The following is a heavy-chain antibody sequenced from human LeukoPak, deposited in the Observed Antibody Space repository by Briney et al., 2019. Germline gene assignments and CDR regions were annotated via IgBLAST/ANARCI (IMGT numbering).Heavy chain of an antibody. CDR2: ISSSGSTI. J-gene: IGHJ4*02. D-gene: IGHD6-6*01. CDR3: ARVYRSSSGPTLDY. V-gene: IGHV3-48*03. Sequence: GGSLRLSCAASGFTFSSYEMNWVRQAPGKGLEWVSYISSSGSTIYYADSVKGRFTISRDNAKNSLHLQMNSLRAEDTAVYYCARVYRSSSGPTLDYWGQGTLVTVSS. CDR1: GFTFSSYE.